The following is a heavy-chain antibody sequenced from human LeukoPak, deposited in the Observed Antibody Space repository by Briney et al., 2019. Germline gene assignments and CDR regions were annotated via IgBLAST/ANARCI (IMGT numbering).Heavy chain of an antibody. D-gene: IGHD4-23*01. CDR3: ARHDYGGNSAWFDP. CDR1: GGSIRSCF. Sequence: PSETLSLTCTVSGGSIRSCFWSWIRQPPGKGLEWIGYIFYSGTTYYNPSLKSRVSISVDTSKNQFSLKLTSVTAADTAVYYCARHDYGGNSAWFDPWGQGTLVTVSS. V-gene: IGHV4-59*08. CDR2: IFYSGTT. J-gene: IGHJ5*02.